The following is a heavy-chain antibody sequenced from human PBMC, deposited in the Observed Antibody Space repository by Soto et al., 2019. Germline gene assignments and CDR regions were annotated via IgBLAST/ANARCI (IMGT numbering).Heavy chain of an antibody. CDR2: IIPIFGTA. Sequence: QVQLVQSGAEVKKPGSSVKVSCKASGGTFSSYAISWVRQAPGQGLEWMGGIIPIFGTANYAQKFQGRVTITADEPTSTAYMELSSLRSEDTAVYYCASPGYDSSGYESSPITQYFQHWGQGTLVTVSS. CDR3: ASPGYDSSGYESSPITQYFQH. CDR1: GGTFSSYA. J-gene: IGHJ1*01. V-gene: IGHV1-69*01. D-gene: IGHD3-22*01.